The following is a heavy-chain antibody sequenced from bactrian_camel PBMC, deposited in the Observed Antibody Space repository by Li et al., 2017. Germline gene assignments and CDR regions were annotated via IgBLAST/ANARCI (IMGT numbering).Heavy chain of an antibody. V-gene: IGHV3S31*01. CDR2: ISSASLTI. CDR3: AAEAFYCSGGTSMEH. Sequence: DVQLVESGGGLVQPGGSLRLSFAASGFTFSRSTMMWVRQAPGKGLEWVSIISSASLTIYYADSVKGRFTISRDNANNTLYLQMNSLKPEDTAMYLCAAEAFYCSGGTSMEHWGQGTQVTVS. J-gene: IGHJ4*01. CDR1: GFTFSRST. D-gene: IGHD2*01.